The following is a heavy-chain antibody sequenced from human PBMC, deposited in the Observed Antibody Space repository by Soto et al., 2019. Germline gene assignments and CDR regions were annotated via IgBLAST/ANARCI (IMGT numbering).Heavy chain of an antibody. Sequence: ASVKVSCKTSGYTFTIYDINCVRQSPLQGRDWMGWMKPKSGDTGYAPKFQGRVNMTRNTSTGTAYMELSSLISEDTAVYYCARRRAVVAARPYYYYSMDVWGQGTTVTVSS. CDR2: MKPKSGDT. J-gene: IGHJ6*02. D-gene: IGHD6-6*01. V-gene: IGHV1-8*01. CDR3: ARRRAVVAARPYYYYSMDV. CDR1: GYTFTIYD.